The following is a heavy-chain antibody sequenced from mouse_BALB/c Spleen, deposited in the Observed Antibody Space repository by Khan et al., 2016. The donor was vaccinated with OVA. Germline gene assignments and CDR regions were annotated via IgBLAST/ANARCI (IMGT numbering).Heavy chain of an antibody. Sequence: QVQLKQSGPGLVAPSQSLSITCTVSGFSLSRYNVHWIRQPPGKGLEWLGMIWSGGSTDYNSAVNSRLSISKDNSKSQVFLKMNSLQTDDTAMYYGAREYGSSWGYYAMDYWGQGTSVTVSS. J-gene: IGHJ4*01. D-gene: IGHD1-1*01. CDR1: GFSLSRYN. CDR2: IWSGGST. CDR3: AREYGSSWGYYAMDY. V-gene: IGHV2-6-4*01.